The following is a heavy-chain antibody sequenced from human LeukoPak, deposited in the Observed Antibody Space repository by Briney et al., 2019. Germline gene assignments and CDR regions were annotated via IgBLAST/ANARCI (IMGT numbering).Heavy chain of an antibody. Sequence: SETLSLTCTVSGYSMTSGYYWVWFRQPPGKGLEWIGSVYHTGTTYYSPSLTSRVTISVDTSKNQFSLELTSVTAADTAVYYCATGYSSGHLDYWGQGTLVTVSS. J-gene: IGHJ4*02. CDR2: VYHTGTT. CDR3: ATGYSSGHLDY. D-gene: IGHD6-19*01. V-gene: IGHV4-38-2*02. CDR1: GYSMTSGYY.